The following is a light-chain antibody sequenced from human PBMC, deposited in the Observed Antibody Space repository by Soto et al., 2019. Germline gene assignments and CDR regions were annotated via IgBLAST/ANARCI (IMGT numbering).Light chain of an antibody. CDR3: QQCASSAIT. J-gene: IGKJ5*01. Sequence: EIVLTQSPGTLSLYTGERATLSCRASQSVSSSYLAWYQQKPGQAPRLLIYRVSSRATGIPDRFSGSGSGTDFTLTISRLEPEDFAVYYCQQCASSAITFGQGRLLEV. CDR2: RVS. V-gene: IGKV3-20*01. CDR1: QSVSSSY.